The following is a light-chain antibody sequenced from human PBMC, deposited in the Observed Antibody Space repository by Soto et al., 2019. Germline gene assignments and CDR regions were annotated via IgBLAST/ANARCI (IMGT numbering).Light chain of an antibody. J-gene: IGLJ1*01. CDR3: AAWDDSLNGYV. Sequence: QAVVTQPPSVSGVPGQRVTISCTGNNSNLGAGYDVHWYQQLPGAAPKLVVFGNRNRPSGVPERFSGSKSGTSASLAITGLQAEDEADYYCAAWDDSLNGYVFGTGTQLTVL. CDR2: GNR. CDR1: NSNLGAGYD. V-gene: IGLV1-40*01.